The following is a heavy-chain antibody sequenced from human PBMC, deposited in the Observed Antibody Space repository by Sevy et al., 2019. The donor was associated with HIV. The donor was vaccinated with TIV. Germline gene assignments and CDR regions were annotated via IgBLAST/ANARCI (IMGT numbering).Heavy chain of an antibody. CDR3: ARDSPYCSSTSCYSEGFDY. V-gene: IGHV3-30*04. Sequence: GGSLRLSCAASGFTFSSYAMHWVHQAPGKGLQWVAVISYDGSNKYYADSVKGRFTISRDNSKNTLYLQMNSLRAEDTAVYYCARDSPYCSSTSCYSEGFDYWGQGTLVTVSS. J-gene: IGHJ4*02. CDR1: GFTFSSYA. CDR2: ISYDGSNK. D-gene: IGHD2-2*01.